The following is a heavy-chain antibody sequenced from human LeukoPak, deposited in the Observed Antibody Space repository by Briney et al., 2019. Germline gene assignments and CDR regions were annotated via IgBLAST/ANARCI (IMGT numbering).Heavy chain of an antibody. CDR3: ARGGQWLGPYFDY. D-gene: IGHD6-19*01. CDR1: GGSFSGYY. CDR2: INHSGST. J-gene: IGHJ4*02. Sequence: SETLSLTCAVYGGSFSGYYWSWIRQPPGKGLEWIGEINHSGSTNYNPSLKSRVTISVDTSKNQFSLKLSSVTAADTAVYHCARGGQWLGPYFDYWGQGTLVTVSS. V-gene: IGHV4-34*01.